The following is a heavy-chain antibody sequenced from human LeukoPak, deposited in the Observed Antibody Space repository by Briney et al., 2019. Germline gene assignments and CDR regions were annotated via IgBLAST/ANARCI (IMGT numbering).Heavy chain of an antibody. V-gene: IGHV4-39*07. CDR3: ARERCSSTSCYSRNNWFDP. J-gene: IGHJ5*02. D-gene: IGHD2-2*01. CDR1: GGSISSSSYY. Sequence: SETLSLTCTVSGGSISSSSYYWGWIRQPPGKGLEWIGSIYYSGSTYYNPSLKSRVTISVDTSKNQFSLKLSSVTAADTAVYYCARERCSSTSCYSRNNWFDPWGQGTLVTVSS. CDR2: IYYSGST.